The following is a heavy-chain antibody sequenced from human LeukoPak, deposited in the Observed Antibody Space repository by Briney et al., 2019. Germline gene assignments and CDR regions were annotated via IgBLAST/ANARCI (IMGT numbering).Heavy chain of an antibody. J-gene: IGHJ4*02. CDR1: GFTFSSYA. CDR3: AKDHPRGYSYGPLSY. V-gene: IGHV3-23*01. Sequence: GGSLRLSCAASGFTFSSYAMSWVRQAPGKGLEWVSAISGSGGSTYYADSVKGRFTISRDNSKNTLCLQMNSLRAEDTAVYYCAKDHPRGYSYGPLSYWGQGTLVTVSS. CDR2: ISGSGGST. D-gene: IGHD5-18*01.